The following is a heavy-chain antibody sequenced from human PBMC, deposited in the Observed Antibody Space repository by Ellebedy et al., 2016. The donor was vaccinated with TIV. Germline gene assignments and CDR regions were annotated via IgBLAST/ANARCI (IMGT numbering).Heavy chain of an antibody. CDR1: GFTFSYYG. CDR3: ARDSGNYSFDY. J-gene: IGHJ4*02. Sequence: GESLKISXAASGFTFSYYGMHWVRQAPGKGLEWVAVMSYDEYDNDHADSVKGRFTISRDNAKNTLYLQMNSLRAEDTAIYYCARDSGNYSFDYWGQGTLVTVSS. V-gene: IGHV3-30*03. D-gene: IGHD1-26*01. CDR2: MSYDEYDN.